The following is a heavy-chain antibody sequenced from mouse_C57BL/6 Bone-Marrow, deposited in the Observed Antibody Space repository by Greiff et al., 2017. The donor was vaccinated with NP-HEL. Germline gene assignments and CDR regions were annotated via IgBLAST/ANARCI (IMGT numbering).Heavy chain of an antibody. CDR3: ANGREGYVDV. CDR2: ISYDGSN. J-gene: IGHJ1*03. Sequence: DVQLQESGPGLVKPSQSLSLTCSVTGYSITSGYYWNWIRQFPGNKLEWMGYISYDGSNNYNPSLKNRISLTRDTSKNQFFLKLNSVTTEDTATYYCANGREGYVDVWGTGTTVTVSS. V-gene: IGHV3-6*01. CDR1: GYSITSGYY. D-gene: IGHD4-1*01.